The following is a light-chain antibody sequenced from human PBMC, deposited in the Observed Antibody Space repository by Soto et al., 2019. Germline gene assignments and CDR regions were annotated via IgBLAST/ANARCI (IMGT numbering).Light chain of an antibody. CDR2: DAT. CDR3: QQSFVTPRT. Sequence: DIQMTQSPSSLSASVGDRVTITCRASQTLKSSLNWYQHKPGKAPNLLIHDATTLHTGVPSRFSGSGSGTDFTLTISSLQPEDFATYYCQQSFVTPRTFGQGTKVDIK. V-gene: IGKV1-39*01. J-gene: IGKJ1*01. CDR1: QTLKSS.